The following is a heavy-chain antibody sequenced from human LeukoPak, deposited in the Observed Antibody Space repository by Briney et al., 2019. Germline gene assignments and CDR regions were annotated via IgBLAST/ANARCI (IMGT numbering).Heavy chain of an antibody. D-gene: IGHD6-13*01. J-gene: IGHJ2*01. CDR3: ARTYGSSGLGYFDL. Sequence: SETLSLTCTVSGGSISSYYWSWIRQPPGKGLEWIGYIYYSGSTNYSPSLKSRLTISVDTSKNQISLKLSSVTAADTAVYYCARTYGSSGLGYFDLWGRGTLVTVSS. CDR1: GGSISSYY. V-gene: IGHV4-59*01. CDR2: IYYSGST.